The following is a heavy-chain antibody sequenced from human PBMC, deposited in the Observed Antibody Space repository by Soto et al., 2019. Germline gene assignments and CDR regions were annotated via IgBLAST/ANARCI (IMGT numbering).Heavy chain of an antibody. J-gene: IGHJ5*02. Sequence: QVQLQQWGAGLLKPSETLSLTCAVYGGSFSGYYWSWIRQPPGKGLEWIGEINHSGSTNYNPSLKGRVTISVDTSKNQFSLKLSSVTAADTAVYYCARSGIGWFDPWGQGTLVTVSS. CDR3: ARSGIGWFDP. CDR1: GGSFSGYY. D-gene: IGHD3-10*01. CDR2: INHSGST. V-gene: IGHV4-34*01.